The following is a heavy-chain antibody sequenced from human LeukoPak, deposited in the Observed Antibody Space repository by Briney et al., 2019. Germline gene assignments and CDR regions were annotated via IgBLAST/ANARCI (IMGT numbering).Heavy chain of an antibody. CDR3: AKDLRSSTPF. V-gene: IGHV3-23*01. J-gene: IGHJ4*02. Sequence: GGSLRLSCAASGFTFSSYAMTWVRQAPGKGLEWVSAISGSGGSTFYSDSVKGRFTISRDNSKNTLSLQMNSLRAEDTAVYYCAKDLRSSTPFWGQGTLVTVSS. D-gene: IGHD6-13*01. CDR2: ISGSGGST. CDR1: GFTFSSYA.